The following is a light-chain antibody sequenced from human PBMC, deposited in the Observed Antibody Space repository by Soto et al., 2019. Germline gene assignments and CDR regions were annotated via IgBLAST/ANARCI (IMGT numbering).Light chain of an antibody. CDR3: QQRSKWPRT. CDR1: QRVSRF. Sequence: EIVLTQSPATLSLSPGERVTLSCRASQRVSRFLAWYQHKPGQAPRLLIYDASNRDTGIPARFSGSGSGTDFTLAIRCLEPEDFVVYYCQQRSKWPRTFGQGTRLEIK. J-gene: IGKJ5*01. CDR2: DAS. V-gene: IGKV3-11*01.